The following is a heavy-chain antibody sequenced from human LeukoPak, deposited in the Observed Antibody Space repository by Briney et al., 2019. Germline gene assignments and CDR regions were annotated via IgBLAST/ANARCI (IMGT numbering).Heavy chain of an antibody. CDR2: INWNGGTT. V-gene: IGHV3-20*04. CDR1: GFTFNDYG. CDR3: ARDKHYYDSTNYV. D-gene: IGHD3-22*01. J-gene: IGHJ4*02. Sequence: GGSLRLSCAASGFTFNDYGMSWVRQGPGKGLERVSGINWNGGTTGYADSVRGRFTISRDNAKNSLYLQMNSLRAEDTALYYCARDKHYYDSTNYVWGQGTLVTVSS.